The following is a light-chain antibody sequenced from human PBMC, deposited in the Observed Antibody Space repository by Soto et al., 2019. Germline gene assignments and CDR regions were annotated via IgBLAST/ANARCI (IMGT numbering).Light chain of an antibody. J-gene: IGLJ2*01. CDR2: DDT. CDR3: CSYAGSSTPVV. Sequence: QSVLTQPASVSGSPGQSITISCTGTSSDVGSYNLVSWYQQHPGKAPKLIIFDDTKRPSGVSNRFSGSKSGNTASLTISGLQAEDEADYYCCSYAGSSTPVVFGGGTQLTVL. V-gene: IGLV2-23*01. CDR1: SSDVGSYNL.